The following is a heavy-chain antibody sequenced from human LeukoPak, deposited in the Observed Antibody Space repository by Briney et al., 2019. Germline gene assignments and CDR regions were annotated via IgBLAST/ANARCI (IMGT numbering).Heavy chain of an antibody. Sequence: SVKVSCKASGGTFSSYAISWVRQATGQGLEWMGGIIPIFGTANYAQKFQGRVTITADESTSTAYMELSSLRSEDTAVYYCARAMDYGDYAHGYWGQGTLVTVSS. CDR2: IIPIFGTA. CDR3: ARAMDYGDYAHGY. V-gene: IGHV1-69*13. CDR1: GGTFSSYA. J-gene: IGHJ4*02. D-gene: IGHD4-17*01.